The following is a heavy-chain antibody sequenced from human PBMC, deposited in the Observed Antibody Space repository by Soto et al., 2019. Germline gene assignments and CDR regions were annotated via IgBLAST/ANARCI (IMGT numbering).Heavy chain of an antibody. Sequence: PGGSLRLSCAASGFTFSSYGMHWVRQAPGKGLEWVAVISYDGSNKYYADSVKGRFTISRDNSKNTLYLQMNSLRAEDTAVYYCAKDYSGYDILTGYYEYYGMDVWGQGTTVTVSS. V-gene: IGHV3-30*18. CDR1: GFTFSSYG. J-gene: IGHJ6*02. CDR2: ISYDGSNK. D-gene: IGHD3-9*01. CDR3: AKDYSGYDILTGYYEYYGMDV.